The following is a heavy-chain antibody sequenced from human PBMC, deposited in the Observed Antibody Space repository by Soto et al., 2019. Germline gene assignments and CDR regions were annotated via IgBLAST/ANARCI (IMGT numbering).Heavy chain of an antibody. CDR2: IVPLFGTT. Sequence: QAQLVQSGAELKKPGSSVKVSCKASGGNFSSYAISWLRQAPGQGLEWMGGIVPLFGTTNYAQKFKGRLRITGEESTTTAYRELGSRRFEDTAVYYWARARGLSWYNWFDPWGQGSPVTVSS. CDR3: ARARGLSWYNWFDP. D-gene: IGHD6-13*01. V-gene: IGHV1-69*01. J-gene: IGHJ5*02. CDR1: GGNFSSYA.